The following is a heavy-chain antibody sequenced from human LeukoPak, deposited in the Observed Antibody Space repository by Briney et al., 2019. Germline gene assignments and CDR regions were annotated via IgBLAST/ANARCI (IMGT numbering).Heavy chain of an antibody. J-gene: IGHJ4*01. D-gene: IGHD6-13*01. CDR1: GFTFSNFA. V-gene: IGHV3-21*01. CDR3: ARIGAGSSRDY. Sequence: PGGSLRLSCAASGFTFSNFAMTWVRQAPGQGLEWVSSIVGSSSTYYADSLKGRFTISRDNAKNSLYLQMNSLRAEDTAVYYCARIGAGSSRDYWGHGTLVTVSS. CDR2: IVGSSST.